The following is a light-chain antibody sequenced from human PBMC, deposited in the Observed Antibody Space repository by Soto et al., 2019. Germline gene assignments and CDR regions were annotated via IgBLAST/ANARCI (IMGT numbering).Light chain of an antibody. Sequence: EIVLTQSPATLSLSPWERATLSCRASQSVSSYLAWYQQKPGQAPRLLIYDAIIRAPDVPARFSGSWSGTEFTLTINSLQSEDFAVYYCQQYDAWPLTFGGGTKVDIK. J-gene: IGKJ4*01. CDR2: DAI. V-gene: IGKV3-15*01. CDR1: QSVSSY. CDR3: QQYDAWPLT.